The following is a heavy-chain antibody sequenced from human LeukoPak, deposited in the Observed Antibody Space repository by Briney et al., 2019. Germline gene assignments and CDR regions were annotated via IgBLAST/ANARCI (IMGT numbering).Heavy chain of an antibody. CDR3: ARGAYSYYYMDV. CDR1: GGSISSYY. V-gene: IGHV4-59*01. D-gene: IGHD4-11*01. Sequence: SETLSLTCTVSGGSISSYYWSWIRQPPGKGLEWIGYIYYSGSTNYNPSLKSRVTISVDTSKNQFSLKLSSVTAADTAVYYCARGAYSYYYMDVWGKGTTVTISS. CDR2: IYYSGST. J-gene: IGHJ6*03.